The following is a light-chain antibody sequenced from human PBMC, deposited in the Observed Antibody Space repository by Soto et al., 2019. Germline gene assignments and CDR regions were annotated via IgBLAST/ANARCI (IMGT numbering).Light chain of an antibody. V-gene: IGKV3-11*01. J-gene: IGKJ4*01. CDR2: DAS. CDR1: QSVSSY. Sequence: EIVLTQSPATLSLSPGERATLSCRASQSVSSYLACYQQKPGQAPRLLIYDASNRATGIPARFSGSVSGTDFTLPISSLEPEDCKVSYFQQRSNCPLTFGGGAKVAIK. CDR3: QQRSNCPLT.